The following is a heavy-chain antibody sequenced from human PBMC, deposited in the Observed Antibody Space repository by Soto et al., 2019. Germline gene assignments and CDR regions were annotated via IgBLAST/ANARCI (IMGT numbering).Heavy chain of an antibody. J-gene: IGHJ4*02. V-gene: IGHV3-30*18. CDR3: AKDGRAYCGGDCYSKQFLDFDY. D-gene: IGHD2-21*02. Sequence: QTGGSLRLSCAASGFAFSSYGMHWFRQAPGKGLEWVAVISHDGSNKYYADSVKGRFTTSRDNSKNTLYLQMNSLRAEDTAVYYCAKDGRAYCGGDCYSKQFLDFDYWGQGTLVTVSS. CDR1: GFAFSSYG. CDR2: ISHDGSNK.